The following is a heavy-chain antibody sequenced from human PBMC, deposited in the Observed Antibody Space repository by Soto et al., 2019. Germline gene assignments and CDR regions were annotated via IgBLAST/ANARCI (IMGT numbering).Heavy chain of an antibody. Sequence: EVQLVESGGGLVQPGGSLRLSCEASGYFFSSYWMHWVRQAPGKGLVWVSRISNDGSSIYEDAVNGRFAISRDDAKTTVHLQMSRLGAEHTAVYCCTRGVQGIRYLDLWGRGTLVTVSS. CDR2: ISNDGSSI. CDR1: GYFFSSYW. J-gene: IGHJ2*01. CDR3: TRGVQGIRYLDL. V-gene: IGHV3-74*01. D-gene: IGHD3-10*01.